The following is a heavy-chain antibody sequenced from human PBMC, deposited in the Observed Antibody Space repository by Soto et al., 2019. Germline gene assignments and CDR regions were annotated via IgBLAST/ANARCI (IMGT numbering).Heavy chain of an antibody. CDR1: GDTFSSYT. V-gene: IGHV1-69*02. Sequence: VQLVQSGADVKKPGSSVKVSCKAYGDTFSSYTINWVRQAPGQGLEWMGRLIPLLDLANYTQKFQGRVTITADKSTNTAYMELANLRSEDTAVYYCAGLGSGWQSKYFDNWGQGTLVTVSS. D-gene: IGHD6-19*01. J-gene: IGHJ1*01. CDR2: LIPLLDLA. CDR3: AGLGSGWQSKYFDN.